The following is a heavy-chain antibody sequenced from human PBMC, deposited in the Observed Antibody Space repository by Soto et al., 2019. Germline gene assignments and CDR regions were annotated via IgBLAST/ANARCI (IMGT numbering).Heavy chain of an antibody. J-gene: IGHJ3*02. Sequence: ASVKVSCKPSGYTFNSYAISWVRQAPGQGLEWMGWISAYNDNTNYVQKLQGRVTMTIDTSTSTAYMELRSLRSDDTAVYYCARGTGGNWAAFDIWGQGTMVTVSS. D-gene: IGHD2-15*01. CDR1: GYTFNSYA. CDR2: ISAYNDNT. CDR3: ARGTGGNWAAFDI. V-gene: IGHV1-18*01.